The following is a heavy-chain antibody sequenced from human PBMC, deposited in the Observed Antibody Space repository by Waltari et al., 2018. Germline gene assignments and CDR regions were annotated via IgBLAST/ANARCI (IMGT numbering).Heavy chain of an antibody. Sequence: EVQLVESGGGLVQPGRSLRLSCTASGFTFGDYAMSWFRQAPGKGLEWVGFIRSKAYGGTTEYAASVKGRFTISRDDSKSIAYLQMNSLKTEDTAVYYCTRSGGGSYLDAFDIWGQGTMVTVSS. CDR2: IRSKAYGGTT. CDR3: TRSGGGSYLDAFDI. J-gene: IGHJ3*02. CDR1: GFTFGDYA. D-gene: IGHD1-26*01. V-gene: IGHV3-49*03.